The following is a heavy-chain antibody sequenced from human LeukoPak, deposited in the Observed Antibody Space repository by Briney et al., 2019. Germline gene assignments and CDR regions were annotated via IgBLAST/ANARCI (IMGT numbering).Heavy chain of an antibody. V-gene: IGHV1-69*04. CDR3: AGARSDYYDSSGYYYTSGFDI. Sequence: GASVKVSCKASGGTLSSYAISWVRQAPGQGLEWMGRIIPIFGIANYAQKFQGRVTITADKSTSTAYMELSSLRSEDTAVYYCAGARSDYYDSSGYYYTSGFDIWGQGTMVTVSS. D-gene: IGHD3-22*01. CDR2: IIPIFGIA. J-gene: IGHJ3*02. CDR1: GGTLSSYA.